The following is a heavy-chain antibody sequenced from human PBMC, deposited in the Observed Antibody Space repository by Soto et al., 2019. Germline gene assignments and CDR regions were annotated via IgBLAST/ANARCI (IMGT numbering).Heavy chain of an antibody. CDR3: VKGMNYYYYYMDV. J-gene: IGHJ6*03. Sequence: DVQLLESGGGLVPPGGSLRLSCAASGFLFNDYAMTWVRQAPGKGLEWVSAISGNGRNEYYADSVKGRFTISRDSSENMMSLQMNGLRAEDTAIYYCVKGMNYYYYYMDVWGKGTTVTVSS. CDR1: GFLFNDYA. V-gene: IGHV3-23*01. CDR2: ISGNGRNE.